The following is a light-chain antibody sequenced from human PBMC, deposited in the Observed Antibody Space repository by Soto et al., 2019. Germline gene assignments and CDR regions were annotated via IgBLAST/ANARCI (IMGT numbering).Light chain of an antibody. CDR2: FGS. J-gene: IGKJ5*01. Sequence: DIVMTQSPLSLPVTPGGPASISFRSSQSLLHSNGYNYFDWYLQKPGQSPQLLIYFGSTRSYSLPDRFSGSGSGTAITMRISRVADEDVAVYYCVQALHPPPGITFCHRTRLEI. CDR3: VQALHPPPGIT. V-gene: IGKV2-28*01. CDR1: QSLLHSNGYNY.